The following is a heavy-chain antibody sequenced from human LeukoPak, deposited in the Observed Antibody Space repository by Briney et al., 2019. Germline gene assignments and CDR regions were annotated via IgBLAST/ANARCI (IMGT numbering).Heavy chain of an antibody. J-gene: IGHJ4*02. CDR2: INHSGST. Sequence: PSETLSLTCTVAGGSIRSSSYYWGWIRQPPGKGLEWIGEINHSGSTNYNPSLKSRVTISVDTSKNQFSLKLSSVTAADTAVYYCARGRGKSRDLDYWGQGTLVTVSS. D-gene: IGHD3-16*01. CDR3: ARGRGKSRDLDY. CDR1: GGSIRSSSYY. V-gene: IGHV4-39*07.